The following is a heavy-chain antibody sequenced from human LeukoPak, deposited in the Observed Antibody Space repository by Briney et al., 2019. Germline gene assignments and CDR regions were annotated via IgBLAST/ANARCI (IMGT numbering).Heavy chain of an antibody. CDR3: ARLARGILLPDY. D-gene: IGHD3-22*01. V-gene: IGHV4-39*01. CDR1: GGSISNTNYY. Sequence: SETLSLTCTVSGGSISNTNYYWGWLRQPPGTGLEWIGSIDYSGSTYYNPSLKSRVPISEDTSNRFSLILSSVTASDTAVYYCARLARGILLPDYWGQGTLVTVSS. CDR2: IDYSGST. J-gene: IGHJ4*02.